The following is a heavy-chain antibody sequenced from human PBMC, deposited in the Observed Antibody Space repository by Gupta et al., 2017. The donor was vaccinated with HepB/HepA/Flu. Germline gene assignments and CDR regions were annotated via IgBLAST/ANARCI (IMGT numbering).Heavy chain of an antibody. V-gene: IGHV3-74*01. CDR1: GFTFSSYW. Sequence: EVQLVESGGGLVQPGGSLRLSCAASGFTFSSYWMHWVRQAPGKGLVWVSRINRDGSSKSYADSVKARSTISRDNAKNTLYLQMKSLRAEDTAVYYCARDLQYYYVSSGYVMDVWGQGTTVTVSS. D-gene: IGHD3-22*01. J-gene: IGHJ6*02. CDR3: ARDLQYYYVSSGYVMDV. CDR2: INRDGSSK.